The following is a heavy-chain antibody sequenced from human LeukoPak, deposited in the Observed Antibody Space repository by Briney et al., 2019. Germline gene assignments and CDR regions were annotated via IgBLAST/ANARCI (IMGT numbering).Heavy chain of an antibody. J-gene: IGHJ4*02. CDR1: GLIFSDAW. CDR3: TTEEQQMESAGFYF. Sequence: GGSLRLSCAASGLIFSDAWMGWVRQAPGKGLEWVGRIANKINSERKDYAAHVRGRFSISRDDTENKLYLQMDGLQTTDPGEYYCTTEEQQMESAGFYFWGRRAPGTVSS. CDR2: IANKINSERK. D-gene: IGHD6-13*01. V-gene: IGHV3-15*04.